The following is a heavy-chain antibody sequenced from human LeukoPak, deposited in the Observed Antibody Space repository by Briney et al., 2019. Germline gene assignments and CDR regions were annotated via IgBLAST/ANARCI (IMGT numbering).Heavy chain of an antibody. Sequence: QPGGSLRLSCAASGFTFDDYGMSWVRQAPGKGLEWVSGINWNGGSTGYADSVKGRFTISRDNAKNSLYLQMNSLRAEDTALYYCARAGLYNWNYEGTAYFDYWGQGTLVTVSS. J-gene: IGHJ4*02. CDR2: INWNGGST. CDR3: ARAGLYNWNYEGTAYFDY. D-gene: IGHD1-7*01. CDR1: GFTFDDYG. V-gene: IGHV3-20*04.